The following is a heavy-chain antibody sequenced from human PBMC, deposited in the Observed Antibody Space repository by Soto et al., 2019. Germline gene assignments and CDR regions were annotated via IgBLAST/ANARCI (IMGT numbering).Heavy chain of an antibody. CDR3: ARAGISGLTLYNWFDP. Sequence: GGSLRLSCAASGFTFSSYDMHWVRQATGKGLEWVSAIGTAGDTYYPGSVKGRFTISRENAKNSLYLQMNSLRAEDTAVYYCARAGISGLTLYNWFDPWGQGTLVTVSS. D-gene: IGHD6-19*01. V-gene: IGHV3-13*01. CDR2: IGTAGDT. J-gene: IGHJ5*02. CDR1: GFTFSSYD.